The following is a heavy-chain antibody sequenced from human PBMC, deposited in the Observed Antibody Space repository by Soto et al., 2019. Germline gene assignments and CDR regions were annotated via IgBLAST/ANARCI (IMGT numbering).Heavy chain of an antibody. J-gene: IGHJ4*01. CDR2: VKSKADGGSG. CDR3: TTDSRTTLPEIRFDY. Sequence: GGSLRLSCAASGFPFNNAWINWVRQVPGKGLEWVGRVKSKADGGSGDYAATVKGRFVVSRDDSKDIVNLQINRLKIEDTVVYYCTTDSRTTLPEIRFDYWGHGTRVTVSS. D-gene: IGHD1-26*01. CDR1: GFPFNNAW. V-gene: IGHV3-15*07.